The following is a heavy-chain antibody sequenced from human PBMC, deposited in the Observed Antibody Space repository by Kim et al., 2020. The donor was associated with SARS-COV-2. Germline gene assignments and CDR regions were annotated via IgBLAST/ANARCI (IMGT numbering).Heavy chain of an antibody. V-gene: IGHV3-9*01. CDR3: AKAIQFMVRGAFDY. Sequence: GGSLRLSCAASGFTFGDYAMHWVRQAPGKGLEWVSGISWNRGSIGYADSVKGRFTISRDNAKNSLYLQMNSLRAEDTALYYCAKAIQFMVRGAFDYWGQGTPVTVSS. J-gene: IGHJ4*02. D-gene: IGHD3-10*01. CDR1: GFTFGDYA. CDR2: ISWNRGSI.